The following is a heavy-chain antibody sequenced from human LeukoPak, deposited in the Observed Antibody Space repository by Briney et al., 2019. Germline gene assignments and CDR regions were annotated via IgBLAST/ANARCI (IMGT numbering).Heavy chain of an antibody. CDR2: IWYGGSTK. Sequence: GGSLRLSCAASGFTFSSYAMHWVRQAPGKGLEWVAVIWYGGSTKYYADSVKGRFTISRDISKNTLYLRMNSLSAEDTAVYYCARDLKFKDWSTWFDPWGQGTLVTVSS. D-gene: IGHD3/OR15-3a*01. CDR3: ARDLKFKDWSTWFDP. V-gene: IGHV3-33*01. CDR1: GFTFSSYA. J-gene: IGHJ5*02.